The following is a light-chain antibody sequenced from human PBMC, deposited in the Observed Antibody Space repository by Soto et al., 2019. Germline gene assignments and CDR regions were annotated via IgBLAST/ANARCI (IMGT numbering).Light chain of an antibody. CDR2: DAS. CDR3: QQRSNWPPYT. Sequence: LSXGERATLSCRASQSVGSYLAWYQEKPGQAPRLLIYDASNRATGIPARFSGSGSGTDFTLTIRSLQPEDFAVYYCQQRSNWPPYTFGQGTKLEIK. J-gene: IGKJ2*01. V-gene: IGKV3-11*01. CDR1: QSVGSY.